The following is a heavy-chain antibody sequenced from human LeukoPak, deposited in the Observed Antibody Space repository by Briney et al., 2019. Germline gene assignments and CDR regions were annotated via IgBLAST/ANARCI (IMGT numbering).Heavy chain of an antibody. CDR1: GGSFSGYY. V-gene: IGHV4-34*01. CDR3: ARVRRLIAARQIPGIAAAGKGSGSYYYYYYMDV. D-gene: IGHD6-13*01. CDR2: INHSGST. J-gene: IGHJ6*03. Sequence: SETLSLTCAVYGGSFSGYYWSWIRQPPGKGLEWIGEINHSGSTNYNPSLKSRVTISVDTSKNQFSLKLSSVTAADTAVYYCARVRRLIAARQIPGIAAAGKGSGSYYYYYYMDVWGKGTTVTVSS.